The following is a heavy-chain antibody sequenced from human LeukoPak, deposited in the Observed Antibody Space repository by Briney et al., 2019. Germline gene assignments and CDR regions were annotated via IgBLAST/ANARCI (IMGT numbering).Heavy chain of an antibody. J-gene: IGHJ4*02. Sequence: PVGSLRLSCAASAFTFSSYAMSWVRHSSSGCGECVSAISGSGGRTYYPAPVKGRFTFSRNNTKNTLYLKMNSLRAEDTAVYYCAKDWRTDWNLPYYFDYWGQGTLVTVYS. CDR1: AFTFSSYA. V-gene: IGHV3-23*01. CDR3: AKDWRTDWNLPYYFDY. D-gene: IGHD1-7*01. CDR2: ISGSGGRT.